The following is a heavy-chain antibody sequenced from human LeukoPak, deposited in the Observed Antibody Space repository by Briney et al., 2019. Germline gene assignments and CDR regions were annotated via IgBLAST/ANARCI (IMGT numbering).Heavy chain of an antibody. CDR3: ARHSSSWSKFDY. CDR1: GFTFSNYW. J-gene: IGHJ4*02. V-gene: IGHV3-7*03. CDR2: IKQDGSEK. Sequence: TGGSLRLSCAASGFTFSNYWMTWVRQAPGKGLEWVANIKQDGSEKYYVDSVKGRFTISRDNAKNSLYLQMNSLRAEDTAVYYFARHSSSWSKFDYWGQGTLVTVSS. D-gene: IGHD6-13*01.